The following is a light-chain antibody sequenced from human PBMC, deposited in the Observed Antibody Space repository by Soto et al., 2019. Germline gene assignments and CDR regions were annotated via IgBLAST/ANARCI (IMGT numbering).Light chain of an antibody. CDR3: QSYDSSLSADV. J-gene: IGLJ1*01. CDR2: GNI. V-gene: IGLV1-40*01. Sequence: QLVLTQPPSVSGAPGQRVTISCTGSSSNIGAGYAVHWYQQLPGTAPKLLIYGNINRPSGVPDRFSGSKSGTSASLAITGLQAEDEADYYCQSYDSSLSADVFGTGTKVTVL. CDR1: SSNIGAGYA.